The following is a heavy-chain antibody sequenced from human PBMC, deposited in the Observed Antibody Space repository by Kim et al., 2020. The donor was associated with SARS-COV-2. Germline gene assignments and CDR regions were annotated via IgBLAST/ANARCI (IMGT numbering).Heavy chain of an antibody. D-gene: IGHD6-19*01. CDR3: TVDLWQWWTSYY. V-gene: IGHV3-15*01. Sequence: TDYRASVKGRFTISIDDSNNTLYLQMNSLKAEDTGVYYCTVDLWQWWTSYYWGQGTLVAVSS. CDR2: T. J-gene: IGHJ4*02.